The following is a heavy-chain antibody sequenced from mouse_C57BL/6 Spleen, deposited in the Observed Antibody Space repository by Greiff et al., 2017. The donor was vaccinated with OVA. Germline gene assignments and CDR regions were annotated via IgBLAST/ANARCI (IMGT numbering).Heavy chain of an antibody. CDR3: ARKGAQRGMDY. Sequence: QVQLQQPGAELVKPGASVKLSCKASGYTFTSYWMQWVKQRPGQGLEWIGEIDPSDSYTNYNQKFKGKATLTVDTSSSTAYMQLSSLTSEDSAVYYCARKGAQRGMDYWGQGTSVTVSS. D-gene: IGHD3-2*02. CDR1: GYTFTSYW. J-gene: IGHJ4*01. CDR2: IDPSDSYT. V-gene: IGHV1-50*01.